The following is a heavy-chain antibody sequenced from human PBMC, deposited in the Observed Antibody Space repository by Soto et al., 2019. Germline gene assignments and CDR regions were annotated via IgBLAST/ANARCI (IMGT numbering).Heavy chain of an antibody. V-gene: IGHV3-11*05. CDR2: ISRSTSYT. Sequence: PGGSLRLSCAASGFTFTDFHMTWIRQAPGKGLEYISYISRSTSYTNYGDSVKGRFTVSRDNAKNFLYLHMNSLRADDTAIYYCARDLGATRVFDHWGRGTLVTVDS. J-gene: IGHJ4*02. CDR1: GFTFTDFH. CDR3: ARDLGATRVFDH. D-gene: IGHD3-16*01.